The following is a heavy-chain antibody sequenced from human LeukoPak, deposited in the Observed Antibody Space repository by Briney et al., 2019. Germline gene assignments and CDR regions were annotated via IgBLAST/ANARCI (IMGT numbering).Heavy chain of an antibody. CDR3: TRGGGTYLYYYYYLDV. V-gene: IGHV3-49*04. CDR1: GFTFGDYA. D-gene: IGHD1-1*01. CDR2: IRSKAYGGTT. J-gene: IGHJ6*03. Sequence: GGSLRLSCTASGFTFGDYAMKWVRQAPGKGLEWVGFIRSKAYGGTTEYAASVKGRFTISRDDSKSIAYLQMNSLKTEDTAVYYCTRGGGTYLYYYYYLDVWGKGTTVTVSS.